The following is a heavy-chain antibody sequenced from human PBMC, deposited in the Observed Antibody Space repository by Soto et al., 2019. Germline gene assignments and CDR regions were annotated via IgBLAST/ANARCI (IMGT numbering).Heavy chain of an antibody. J-gene: IGHJ5*02. D-gene: IGHD3-22*01. CDR3: ARDASSGYYSSPFDP. CDR1: GGTFSSYA. CDR2: IIPIFGTA. V-gene: IGHV1-69*13. Sequence: ASVKVSCKASGGTFSSYAISWVRQAPGQGLEWMGGIIPIFGTANYAQKFQGRVTITADESTSTAYMELSSLRSEDTAVYYCARDASSGYYSSPFDPWGQGTLVTVSS.